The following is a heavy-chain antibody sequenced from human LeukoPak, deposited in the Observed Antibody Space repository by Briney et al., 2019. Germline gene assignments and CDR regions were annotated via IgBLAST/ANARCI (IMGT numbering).Heavy chain of an antibody. CDR2: INEDGSNK. CDR3: TRVIVAVPGYFDYFDF. J-gene: IGHJ4*02. V-gene: IGHV3-7*01. CDR1: GFSFSIHY. Sequence: GGSLRLSCTASGFSFSIHYMRWIRQAPGKGLEWVANINEDGSNKWHLGSVKGRFTVSRDNARNSLYLQMNSLRVEDTAVYYCTRVIVAVPGYFDYFDFWGQGVLVTVSS. D-gene: IGHD6-19*01.